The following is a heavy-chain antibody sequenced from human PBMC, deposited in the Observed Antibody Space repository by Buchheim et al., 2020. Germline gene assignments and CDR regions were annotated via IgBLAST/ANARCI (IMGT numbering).Heavy chain of an antibody. CDR3: ARDSLVGATNFDY. J-gene: IGHJ4*02. D-gene: IGHD1-26*01. CDR1: GFTFSSYW. V-gene: IGHV3-74*01. CDR2: IIIVGSRI. Sequence: EVQLVESGGGLVQPGGSLRLSCAASGFTFSSYWMHWVRQPPGKGLVWVSRIIIVGSRISYADSVKGQFTISRANAKNTLYLQMNSLRAEDTAVYYCARDSLVGATNFDYWGQGTL.